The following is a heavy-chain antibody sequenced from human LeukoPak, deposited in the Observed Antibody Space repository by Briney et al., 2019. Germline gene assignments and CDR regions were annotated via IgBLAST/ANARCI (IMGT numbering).Heavy chain of an antibody. CDR3: ARELIVDYYGMDV. D-gene: IGHD3-22*01. Sequence: GGSLRLSCAASGFTFSSYAMHWVRRAPGKGLEWVAVISYDGSNKYYADSVKGRFTISRDNSKNTLYLQMNGLRAEDTAVYYCARELIVDYYGMDVWGQGTTVTVSS. CDR1: GFTFSSYA. V-gene: IGHV3-30*04. CDR2: ISYDGSNK. J-gene: IGHJ6*02.